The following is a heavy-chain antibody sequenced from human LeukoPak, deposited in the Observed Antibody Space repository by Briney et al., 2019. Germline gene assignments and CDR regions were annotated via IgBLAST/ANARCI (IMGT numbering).Heavy chain of an antibody. CDR2: INSDGSST. Sequence: GGSLRLSCAASGFXFSSYWIHWVRQAPGKGLVWVSRINSDGSSTSYADSVKGRFTISRDNAKNTLYLQMNSLRAEDTAVYYCARGSGYSYGAVGYWGQGTLVTVSS. CDR3: ARGSGYSYGAVGY. J-gene: IGHJ4*02. D-gene: IGHD5-18*01. CDR1: GFXFSSYW. V-gene: IGHV3-74*01.